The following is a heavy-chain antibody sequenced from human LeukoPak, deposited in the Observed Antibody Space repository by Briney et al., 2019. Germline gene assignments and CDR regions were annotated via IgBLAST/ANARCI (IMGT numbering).Heavy chain of an antibody. CDR2: IYQSGDA. Sequence: SETLSLTCAVSGGSISSSESSWTWIRQPPGKGLVWIGYIYQSGDAYYSPSLQSRVTISLDRSKSQFSLSLNSVTAADTAVYFCARRRTYDRFDYWGQGILVTVSS. CDR3: ARRRTYDRFDY. V-gene: IGHV4-30-2*01. J-gene: IGHJ4*02. D-gene: IGHD5-12*01. CDR1: GGSISSSESS.